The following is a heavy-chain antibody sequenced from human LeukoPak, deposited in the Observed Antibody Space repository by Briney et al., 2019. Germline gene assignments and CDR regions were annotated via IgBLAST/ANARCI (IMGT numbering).Heavy chain of an antibody. D-gene: IGHD3-10*01. J-gene: IGHJ4*02. V-gene: IGHV3-7*01. CDR2: IKQDGSEK. CDR1: GFTFSSYW. CDR3: ARIPVLLWFGELDY. Sequence: GGSLRLSCAASGFTFSSYWMSWVRQAPGKGLEWVANIKQDGSEKYYVDSVKGRFTISRDNAKNSLYLQMNSLRAEDTAVYYCARIPVLLWFGELDYWGQGTLVTVSS.